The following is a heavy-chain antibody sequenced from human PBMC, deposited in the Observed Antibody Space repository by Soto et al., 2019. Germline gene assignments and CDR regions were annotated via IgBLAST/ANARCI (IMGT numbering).Heavy chain of an antibody. CDR3: AKDCPGIVGTDDAFDI. CDR1: GFTFSSYA. V-gene: IGHV3-23*01. CDR2: ISGSGGRT. Sequence: GGSLRLSCAASGFTFSSYAMSWVRQAPGKGLEWVSAISGSGGRTYYADSVKGRFTISRDNSKNTLYLQMNSLRAEDTAVYYCAKDCPGIVGTDDAFDIWGQGTMVTVSS. J-gene: IGHJ3*02. D-gene: IGHD3-10*02.